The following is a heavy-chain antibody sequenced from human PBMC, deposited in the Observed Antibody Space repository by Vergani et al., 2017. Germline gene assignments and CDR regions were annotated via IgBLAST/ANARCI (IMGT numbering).Heavy chain of an antibody. CDR3: AGANNPYDFWGGYYSPASYFDY. CDR1: GYTFTGYY. Sequence: QVQLVQSGAEVKKPGASVKVSCKASGYTFTGYYMHWVRQAPGQGLEWMGWINPNSGGTNYAQKFQGRVTMTRDTSISTAYMELSRLRSDDTAVYYCAGANNPYDFWGGYYSPASYFDYWGQGTLVTVSS. CDR2: INPNSGGT. J-gene: IGHJ4*02. D-gene: IGHD3-3*01. V-gene: IGHV1-2*02.